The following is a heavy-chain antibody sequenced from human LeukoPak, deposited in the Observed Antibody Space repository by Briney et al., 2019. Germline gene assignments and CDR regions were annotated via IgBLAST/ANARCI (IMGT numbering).Heavy chain of an antibody. J-gene: IGHJ4*02. CDR1: GFTVSSNY. V-gene: IGHV3-23*01. Sequence: GGSLRLSCAASGFTVSSNYMSWVRQAPGKGLEWVSAISGSGGSTYYADSVKGRFTISRDNSKNTLYLQMNSLRAEDTAVYYCAKPRESSGYSYGLFLDYWGQGTLVTVSS. D-gene: IGHD5-18*01. CDR3: AKPRESSGYSYGLFLDY. CDR2: ISGSGGST.